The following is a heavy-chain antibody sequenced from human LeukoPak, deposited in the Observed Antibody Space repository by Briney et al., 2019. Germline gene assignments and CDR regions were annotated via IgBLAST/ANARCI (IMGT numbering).Heavy chain of an antibody. D-gene: IGHD2-15*01. CDR1: GYSFTSYW. CDR2: IDPGDSDT. Sequence: GESLQISCKGSGYSFTSYWIGWVRQMPGKGLEWMGIIDPGDSDTRYSPSFQGQVTISADKSISTAYLQWSSLKASDTAMYYCARHRGGPEVVAATYYYYIDVWGKGTTVTVFS. V-gene: IGHV5-51*01. CDR3: ARHRGGPEVVAATYYYYIDV. J-gene: IGHJ6*03.